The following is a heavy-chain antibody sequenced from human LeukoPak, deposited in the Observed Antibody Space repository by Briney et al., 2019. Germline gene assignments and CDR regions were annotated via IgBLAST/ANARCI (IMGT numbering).Heavy chain of an antibody. CDR3: ARDRAFYSHYGSFDY. V-gene: IGHV3-30*04. Sequence: PGGSLRLSCAASGFTFSSYAMHWVRQAPGKGLEWVAVISYDGSNKYYADSVKGRFTIARDNSKNTVYLQMNSLRAEDTAVYYCARDRAFYSHYGSFDYWGQGTLVSVSS. CDR2: ISYDGSNK. D-gene: IGHD4-11*01. J-gene: IGHJ4*02. CDR1: GFTFSSYA.